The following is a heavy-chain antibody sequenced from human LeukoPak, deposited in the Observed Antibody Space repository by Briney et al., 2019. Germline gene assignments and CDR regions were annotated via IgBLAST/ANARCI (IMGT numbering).Heavy chain of an antibody. Sequence: SETLSLTCAVYGGSFSGYYWSWIRQPPGKGLEWIGEINHSGSTNYNPSLKSRVTISVDTSKNQFSLKLSSVTAADTAVYYCARAARISSSWYGILYNWFDPWGQGTLVTVSS. CDR2: INHSGST. J-gene: IGHJ5*02. CDR1: GGSFSGYY. D-gene: IGHD6-13*01. V-gene: IGHV4-34*01. CDR3: ARAARISSSWYGILYNWFDP.